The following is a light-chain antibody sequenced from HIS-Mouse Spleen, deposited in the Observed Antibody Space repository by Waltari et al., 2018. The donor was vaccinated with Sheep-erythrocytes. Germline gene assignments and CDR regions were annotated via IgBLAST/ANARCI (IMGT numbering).Light chain of an antibody. CDR2: DVS. CDR1: SSDVGGYNY. Sequence: GQSITISCTGTSSDVGGYNYVSWYQQHPGKAPKLMIYDVSNRPSGVSNRFSGSKSGNTASLTISGLQAEDEADYYCSSYTSSSTRVFGGGTKLTVL. CDR3: SSYTSSSTRV. V-gene: IGLV2-14*03. J-gene: IGLJ3*02.